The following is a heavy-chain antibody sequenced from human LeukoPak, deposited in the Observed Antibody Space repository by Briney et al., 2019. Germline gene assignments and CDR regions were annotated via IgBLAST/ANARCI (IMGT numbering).Heavy chain of an antibody. D-gene: IGHD4-11*01. V-gene: IGHV3-11*01. J-gene: IGHJ5*02. CDR2: ISSSGSTI. CDR1: GFISSNVW. Sequence: GGSLRLSCAASGFISSNVWMSWIRQAPGKGLEWVSYISSSGSTIYYADSVKGRFTISRDNAKNSLYLQMNSLRAEDTAVYYCARAGDTYSNYPKNVVGWFDPWGQGTLVTVSS. CDR3: ARAGDTYSNYPKNVVGWFDP.